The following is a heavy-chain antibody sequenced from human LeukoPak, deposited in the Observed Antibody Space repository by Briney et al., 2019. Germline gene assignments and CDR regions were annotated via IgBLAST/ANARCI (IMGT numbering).Heavy chain of an antibody. Sequence: SQTLSLTCTVSGGSISSGGYYWSWIRQHPGKGLEWIGYIYYSGSTYYNPSLKSRVTISVDTSKNQFSLKLSSVTAADPAVYSCARAPVPRPGAFDIGAKGQWSPSLQ. V-gene: IGHV4-31*03. D-gene: IGHD6-6*01. J-gene: IGHJ3*02. CDR3: ARAPVPRPGAFD. CDR1: GGSISSGGYY. CDR2: IYYSGST.